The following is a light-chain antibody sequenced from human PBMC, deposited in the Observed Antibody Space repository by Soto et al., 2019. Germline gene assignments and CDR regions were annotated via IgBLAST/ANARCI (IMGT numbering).Light chain of an antibody. J-gene: IGLJ1*01. CDR1: SSDVGGYNY. CDR3: SSYTSSSTHV. V-gene: IGLV2-14*01. Sequence: QSALTQPASVSGSPGQSIAISCTGTSSDVGGYNYVSWYQQHPGKAPTVMIYDVSNRPSGVSDRFSGSKSGNTASLTISGLQADDEADYYCSSYTSSSTHVFGTGTKVTVL. CDR2: DVS.